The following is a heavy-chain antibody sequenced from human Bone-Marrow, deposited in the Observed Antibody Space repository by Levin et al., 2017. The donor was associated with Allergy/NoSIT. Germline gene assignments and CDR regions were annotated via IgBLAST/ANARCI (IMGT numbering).Heavy chain of an antibody. CDR3: AISSATAGRGI. J-gene: IGHJ1*01. D-gene: IGHD6-13*01. V-gene: IGHV3-7*02. CDR2: IKEDGSEK. Sequence: GGSLRLSCAVSGFTFSSYWMSWGRQAPGKGLEWVATIKEDGSEKYYVDSVGGRFTISRDNAKNLLYLQMNSLGAEDTAVHYCAISSATAGRGIWGQGTLVTVSS. CDR1: GFTFSSYW.